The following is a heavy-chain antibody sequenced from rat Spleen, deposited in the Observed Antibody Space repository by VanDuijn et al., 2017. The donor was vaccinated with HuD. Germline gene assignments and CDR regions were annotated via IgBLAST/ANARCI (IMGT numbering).Heavy chain of an antibody. Sequence: EVQLVESGGGLVQPGRSMKLSCVASGFTFNNYDMAWVRQAPTKGLEWVASISPSGTPYYRDSVKGRFTVSRDNAESTLYLQMDSLRSEDTATYYCATGAILQWFTYWGQGTLVTVSS. CDR3: ATGAILQWFTY. CDR2: ISPSGTP. D-gene: IGHD2-5*01. J-gene: IGHJ3*01. CDR1: GFTFNNYD. V-gene: IGHV5-25*01.